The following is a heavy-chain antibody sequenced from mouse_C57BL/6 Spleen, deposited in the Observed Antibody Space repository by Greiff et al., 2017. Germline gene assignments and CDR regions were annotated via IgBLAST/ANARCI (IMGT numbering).Heavy chain of an antibody. D-gene: IGHD1-1*01. CDR2: IYPGSGST. J-gene: IGHJ2*01. CDR1: GYTFTSYW. CDR3: ARRYYYGSSYDY. V-gene: IGHV1-55*01. Sequence: VQLQQPGAELVKPGASVKMSCKASGYTFTSYWITWVKQRPGQGLEWIGDIYPGSGSTNYNEKFKSKATLTVDTSSSTAYMQLSGLTYEDSAVYYCARRYYYGSSYDYWGQGTTLTVSS.